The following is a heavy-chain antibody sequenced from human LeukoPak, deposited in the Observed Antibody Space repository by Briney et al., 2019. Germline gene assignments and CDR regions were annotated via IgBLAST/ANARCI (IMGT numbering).Heavy chain of an antibody. Sequence: ASVKVSCKASGYTFNAYYIHWVRQAPGQGLEWMGWINPNNGGTNYAQLFQGRVTMTRDTSINTAYLDLSRLKYDDTAVYYCARDSPISAHPPYTWFDPWGQGTLVTVSS. CDR1: GYTFNAYY. CDR2: INPNNGGT. D-gene: IGHD2-21*01. CDR3: ARDSPISAHPPYTWFDP. V-gene: IGHV1-2*02. J-gene: IGHJ5*02.